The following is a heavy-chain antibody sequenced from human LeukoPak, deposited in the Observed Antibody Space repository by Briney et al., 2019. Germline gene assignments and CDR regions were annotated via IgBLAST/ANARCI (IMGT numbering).Heavy chain of an antibody. Sequence: PGGSLRLSCTVSGFTVSSNSWSWVRQAPGKGLEWVSFIYSGGNTHYSDSVTGRFTISRDNSKNTLYLQMNSLRAEDTAVYYCAKDTPRGYNYGYFDYWGQETLLTVSS. CDR3: AKDTPRGYNYGYFDY. D-gene: IGHD5-18*01. CDR2: IYSGGNT. CDR1: GFTVSSNS. J-gene: IGHJ4*02. V-gene: IGHV3-53*01.